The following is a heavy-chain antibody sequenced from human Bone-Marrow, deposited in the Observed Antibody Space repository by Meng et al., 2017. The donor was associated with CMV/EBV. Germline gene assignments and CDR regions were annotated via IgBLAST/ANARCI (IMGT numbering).Heavy chain of an antibody. J-gene: IGHJ6*02. V-gene: IGHV3-13*01. Sequence: GESLKISCAASGFTFSSYDMHWVRQATGKGLEWVSAIGTAGDTYYPGSVKGRFTISRENAKNSLYLQMNSLRAGDTAVYYCAREYCSSTSCYNYYYGMDVWGQGTTVPVSS. CDR1: GFTFSSYD. CDR2: IGTAGDT. D-gene: IGHD2-2*01. CDR3: AREYCSSTSCYNYYYGMDV.